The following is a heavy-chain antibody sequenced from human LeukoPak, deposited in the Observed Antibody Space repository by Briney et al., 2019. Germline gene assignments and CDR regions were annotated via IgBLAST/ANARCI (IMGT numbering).Heavy chain of an antibody. CDR2: LYPGNSET. CDR1: GYRFSGYW. V-gene: IGHV5-51*01. J-gene: IGHJ4*02. CDR3: VGSTGYPYYFYY. D-gene: IGHD3-9*01. Sequence: GESLKISCEASGYRFSGYWIGWVRQMPGEGLEWMGILYPGNSETRYSPSFQGQVTISADNSISTAYLQWSSLKASDTAMYYCVGSTGYPYYFYYWGQGTLLTVSS.